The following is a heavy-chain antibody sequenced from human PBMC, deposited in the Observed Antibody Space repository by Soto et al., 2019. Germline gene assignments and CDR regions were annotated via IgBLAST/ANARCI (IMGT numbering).Heavy chain of an antibody. Sequence: QVQLVESGGGVVQSGRSLRLSCAASGFTCSRYDMHWVRQAPGKGLQWVAVMPYDGSNKYYADSVKGRFTISRDNSKNTLYLQMNSLSPEDTAVYYCAKNSDYSGFDYWGQGTLVTVSS. CDR2: MPYDGSNK. D-gene: IGHD1-26*01. J-gene: IGHJ4*02. CDR3: AKNSDYSGFDY. CDR1: GFTCSRYD. V-gene: IGHV3-30*18.